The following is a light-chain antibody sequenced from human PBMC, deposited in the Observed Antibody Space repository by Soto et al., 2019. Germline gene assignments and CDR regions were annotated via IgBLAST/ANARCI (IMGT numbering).Light chain of an antibody. CDR3: QSYDSSLSGYVV. CDR1: SSNIGSNT. Sequence: QSVLTQPPSASGAPGQRVTISCSGSSSNIGSNTVSWYQQLPGMAPKLLIYNHNQRPSDVPDRFSASKAGTSASLAITGLQSEDEADYYCQSYDSSLSGYVVFGGGTKLTVL. J-gene: IGLJ2*01. V-gene: IGLV1-44*01. CDR2: NHN.